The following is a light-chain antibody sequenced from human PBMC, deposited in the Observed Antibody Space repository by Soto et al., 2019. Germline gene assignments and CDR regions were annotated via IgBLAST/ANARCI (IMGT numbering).Light chain of an antibody. CDR1: QSVSSSY. V-gene: IGKV3-20*01. J-gene: IGKJ4*01. Sequence: EIVLTQSPGTLSLSPGERATLSCRASQSVSSSYLAWYQQKHGQAPSLIIYGASNRATGIPDSFSGSGSGTDFTLTISRLEPEDFAVYSCQQYDSSRLTFGGVSKVEIK. CDR3: QQYDSSRLT. CDR2: GAS.